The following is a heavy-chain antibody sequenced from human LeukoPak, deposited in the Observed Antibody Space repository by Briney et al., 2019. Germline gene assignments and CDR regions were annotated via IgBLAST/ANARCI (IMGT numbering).Heavy chain of an antibody. CDR3: ARHSGYSYGYAYYYYYMDV. V-gene: IGHV4-39*01. CDR1: GVSISSSSYC. D-gene: IGHD5-18*01. Sequence: SETLSLTCTVSGVSISSSSYCWGWIRQPPGKGLEWIGSIYYSGSTYYNPSLKSRVTISVDPSKNQFSLKLSSVTAADTAVYYCARHSGYSYGYAYYYYYMDVWGKGTTVTVSS. CDR2: IYYSGST. J-gene: IGHJ6*03.